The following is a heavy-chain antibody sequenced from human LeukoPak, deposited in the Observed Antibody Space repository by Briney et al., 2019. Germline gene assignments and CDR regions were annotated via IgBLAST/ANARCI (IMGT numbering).Heavy chain of an antibody. J-gene: IGHJ5*02. Sequence: GESLKISCKGSEYSFTNCWIGWVRQKPGRGLEWMGLIYPESSYARYSPSLQGQVIMSVDKSISTAYLQWNNLKASDTAMYYCARQNREDATGRKFDPWGQGTLVIVSS. CDR2: IYPESSYA. CDR1: EYSFTNCW. CDR3: ARQNREDATGRKFDP. V-gene: IGHV5-51*01. D-gene: IGHD1-14*01.